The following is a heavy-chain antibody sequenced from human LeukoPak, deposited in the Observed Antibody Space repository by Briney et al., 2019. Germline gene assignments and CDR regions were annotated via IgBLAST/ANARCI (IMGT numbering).Heavy chain of an antibody. CDR3: AKDQEGSGSY. CDR1: GFTFTNFA. V-gene: IGHV3-23*01. CDR2: ISGSGGST. Sequence: GGSLRLSCEASGFTFTNFAMGWVRQAPGKGLEWVSAISGSGGSTYYADSVKGRFTISRDNSKNTLYLQMNSLRAEDTAVYYCAKDQEGSGSYWGQGTLVTVSS. J-gene: IGHJ4*02. D-gene: IGHD3-10*01.